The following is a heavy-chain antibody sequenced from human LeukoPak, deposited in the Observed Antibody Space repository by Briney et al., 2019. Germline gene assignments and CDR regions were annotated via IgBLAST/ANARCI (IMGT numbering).Heavy chain of an antibody. Sequence: GGSLRLTCTVSGFTVSSNSMSWVRQAPGKGLEWVSFIYSDNTHYSDSVKGRFTISRDNSKNTLYLQMNSLRAEDTAVYYCARRAGAYSHPYDYWGQGTLVTVSS. D-gene: IGHD4/OR15-4a*01. CDR2: IYSDNT. CDR3: ARRAGAYSHPYDY. J-gene: IGHJ4*02. CDR1: GFTVSSNS. V-gene: IGHV3-53*01.